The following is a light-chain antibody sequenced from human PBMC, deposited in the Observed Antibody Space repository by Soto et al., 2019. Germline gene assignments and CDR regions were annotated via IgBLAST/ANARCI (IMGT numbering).Light chain of an antibody. V-gene: IGKV3D-15*01. CDR1: ETVATN. Sequence: VMTQSPATLSVSPGERATLSCWASETVATNLAWYQQKPGQAPRLLIYAASTRASAIPDRFSGSGSGTDFSLTSSRLQTEDCELDSCHQYCASPLTFGPGTRVD. CDR3: HQYCASPLT. CDR2: AAS. J-gene: IGKJ3*01.